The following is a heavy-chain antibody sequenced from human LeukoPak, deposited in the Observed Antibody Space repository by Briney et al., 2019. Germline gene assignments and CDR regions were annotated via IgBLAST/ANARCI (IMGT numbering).Heavy chain of an antibody. D-gene: IGHD5-24*01. CDR1: GGTFSSYA. J-gene: IGHJ4*02. Sequence: GASVKVSCKASGGTFSSYAISWVRQAPGQGLEWMGRIIPILGIANYAQKFQGRVTITADKSTSTAYMELSSLRSEDTAVYYCATRGVEMATITIPLNYWGQGTLVTVSS. CDR3: ATRGVEMATITIPLNY. CDR2: IIPILGIA. V-gene: IGHV1-69*04.